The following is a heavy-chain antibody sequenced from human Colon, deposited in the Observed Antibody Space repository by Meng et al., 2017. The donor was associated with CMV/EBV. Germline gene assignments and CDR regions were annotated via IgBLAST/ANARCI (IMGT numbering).Heavy chain of an antibody. V-gene: IGHV1-8*01. CDR1: GYTFKSHD. CDR3: ARASYSGSYHSLGF. D-gene: IGHD1-26*01. CDR2: MSPDSGDA. J-gene: IGHJ1*01. Sequence: ASGYTFKSHDINWVRQAPGQGLEWMGWMSPDSGDAGYAPKFQGRLTMTRDTATGTAYMELSTLTSEGTATYFCARASYSGSYHSLGFWGQGSLVTVSS.